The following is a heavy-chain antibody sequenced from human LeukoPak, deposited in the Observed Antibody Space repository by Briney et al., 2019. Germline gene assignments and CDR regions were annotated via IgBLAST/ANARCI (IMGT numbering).Heavy chain of an antibody. Sequence: ASVKVSCKASGYAFTSYGISWVRQAPGQGLEWMGWISAYNGNTNYAQKLQGRVTMTTDTSTSTAYMELRSLRSDDTAVYFCARSNYGGKRWFDPWGQGTLVIVSS. CDR3: ARSNYGGKRWFDP. J-gene: IGHJ5*02. CDR2: ISAYNGNT. V-gene: IGHV1-18*01. CDR1: GYAFTSYG. D-gene: IGHD4-23*01.